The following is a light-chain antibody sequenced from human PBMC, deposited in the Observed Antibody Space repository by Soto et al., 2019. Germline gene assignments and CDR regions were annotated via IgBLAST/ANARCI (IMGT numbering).Light chain of an antibody. Sequence: EIVLTQSPGTLSLSPGETATLSCRASQTIGNIFLFWYQQKPGQAPRLLIYGASSRATGIPDRYSGSGSGTDFTLTINRLEPEDFAVYYCHQYSSAPYTFGQGTNLVIK. CDR3: HQYSSAPYT. CDR1: QTIGNIF. J-gene: IGKJ2*01. V-gene: IGKV3-20*01. CDR2: GAS.